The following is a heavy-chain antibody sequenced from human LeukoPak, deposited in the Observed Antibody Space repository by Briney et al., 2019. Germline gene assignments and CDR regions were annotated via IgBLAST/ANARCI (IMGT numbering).Heavy chain of an antibody. CDR2: ISTYNGNT. CDR3: ARVKGDYYDSSGYTEYFQH. V-gene: IGHV1-18*01. D-gene: IGHD3-22*01. J-gene: IGHJ1*01. CDR1: GYTFNSFS. Sequence: ASVKVSCKASGYTFNSFSINWVRQAPGQGLEWMGWISTYNGNTNHSQKLQGRVTMTRDTSTSTVYMELSSLRSEDTAVYYCARVKGDYYDSSGYTEYFQHWGQGTLVTVSS.